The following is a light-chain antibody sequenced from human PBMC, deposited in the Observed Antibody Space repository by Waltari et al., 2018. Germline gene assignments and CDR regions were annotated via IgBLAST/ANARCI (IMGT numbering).Light chain of an antibody. CDR1: QSVLYISNNKNY. CDR2: WAS. V-gene: IGKV4-1*01. CDR3: QQYYRTPLT. Sequence: IVMTQSPESLAVSLGERATMHYKSSQSVLYISNNKNYLAWYQQKPGQPPKLLIYWASTRESGVPDRFSGSGSGTYFTLIISSLQAEDVAVYYCQQYYRTPLTFGGGTKVEIK. J-gene: IGKJ4*01.